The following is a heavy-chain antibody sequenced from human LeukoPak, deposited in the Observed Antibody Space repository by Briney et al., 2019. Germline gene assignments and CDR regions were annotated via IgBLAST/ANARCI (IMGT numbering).Heavy chain of an antibody. V-gene: IGHV3-53*01. CDR2: IYTGGTT. Sequence: GGSLRLSCVASGFTVSNNYMSWVRQAPGKGLEWVSVIYTGGTTYYADSVKGRFTISRDTSKNTLHLQMNSLRAEDTAVYYCARDKSWNYLGYWGQGTLVTVSS. D-gene: IGHD1-7*01. CDR1: GFTVSNNY. J-gene: IGHJ4*02. CDR3: ARDKSWNYLGY.